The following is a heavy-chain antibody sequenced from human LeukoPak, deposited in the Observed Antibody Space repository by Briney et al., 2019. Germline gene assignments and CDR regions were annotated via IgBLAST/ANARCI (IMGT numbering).Heavy chain of an antibody. D-gene: IGHD3/OR15-3a*01. CDR2: ISDSGGST. Sequence: GGSLRLSCAVSGITLSNYGMSWVRQAPGKGLEWVAGISDSGGSTNYADSAKGRFTISRDNPKNTLYLQMNSLRAEDTAVYFCAKRGAVIRVILVGFHKAAYYFESWGQGALVTVSS. CDR3: AKRGAVIRVILVGFHKAAYYFES. J-gene: IGHJ4*02. V-gene: IGHV3-23*01. CDR1: GITLSNYG.